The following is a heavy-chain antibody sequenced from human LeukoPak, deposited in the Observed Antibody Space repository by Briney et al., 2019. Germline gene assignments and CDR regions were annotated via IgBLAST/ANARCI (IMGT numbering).Heavy chain of an antibody. V-gene: IGHV3-15*01. Sequence: GGSLRLSCAASEFTFSNAWMSWVRQAPGKGLEWLGRIQSKTDGGTTDYAAPVKGRFTISRDDSENTLSLQMDSLETEDTAVYYCNRALSYYGMDVWGQGTTVTVSS. D-gene: IGHD3-16*01. CDR1: EFTFSNAW. CDR2: IQSKTDGGTT. J-gene: IGHJ6*02. CDR3: NRALSYYGMDV.